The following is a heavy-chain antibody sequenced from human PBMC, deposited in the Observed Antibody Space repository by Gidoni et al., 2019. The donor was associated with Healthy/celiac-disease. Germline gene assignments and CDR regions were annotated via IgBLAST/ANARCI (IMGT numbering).Heavy chain of an antibody. J-gene: IGHJ5*02. D-gene: IGHD4-17*01. Sequence: QVQLVESGRGVVQPGRSLRLSCAASGFTFSSYGMHWVRQAPGKGLEWGAVISYDGSNKYYAESVKGRFTISRDNYKNTLYLQMNSLRAEDTAVYYCAKDPSVDYGDYRFDPWGQGTLVTVSS. CDR2: ISYDGSNK. V-gene: IGHV3-30*18. CDR3: AKDPSVDYGDYRFDP. CDR1: GFTFSSYG.